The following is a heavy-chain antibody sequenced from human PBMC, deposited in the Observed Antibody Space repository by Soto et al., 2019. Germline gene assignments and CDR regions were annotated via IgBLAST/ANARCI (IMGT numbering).Heavy chain of an antibody. CDR1: GFTFSSYG. V-gene: IGHV3-23*01. J-gene: IGHJ4*02. CDR2: ISATGGSK. Sequence: PGGSLRLSCAVSGFTFSSYGMHWVRQAPGKGLEWVSGISATGGSKHYADSVRGRFAISRDNFKATLFLYMNSLRAEDTAVYYCAKSTGDTWTTHYFDYWGKGILVTVSS. D-gene: IGHD4-4*01. CDR3: AKSTGDTWTTHYFDY.